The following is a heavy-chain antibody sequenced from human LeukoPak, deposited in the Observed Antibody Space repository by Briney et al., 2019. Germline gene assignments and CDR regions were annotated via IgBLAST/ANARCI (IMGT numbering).Heavy chain of an antibody. Sequence: ASVKVSCKASGYTFTSYGISWVRQAPGQGLEWVGWISAYNGNTNYAQKLQGRVTMTTDTSTSTAYMELRSLRSDDTAVYYCASYCTNGVCPNYYYYGMDVWGQGTTVTVSS. V-gene: IGHV1-18*01. J-gene: IGHJ6*02. D-gene: IGHD2-8*01. CDR3: ASYCTNGVCPNYYYYGMDV. CDR1: GYTFTSYG. CDR2: ISAYNGNT.